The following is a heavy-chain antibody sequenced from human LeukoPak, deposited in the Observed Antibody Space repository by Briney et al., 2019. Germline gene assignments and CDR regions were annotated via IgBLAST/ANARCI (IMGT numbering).Heavy chain of an antibody. V-gene: IGHV4-30-2*01. J-gene: IGHJ5*02. Sequence: SQTLSLTCAVSGGSISSGGYSWSWIRQPPGKGLEWIGYIYHSGSTYYNPSLKSRVTISVDRSKNQFSLKLSSVTAADTAVYYCARAPYRGVNWFDPWGQGTLVTVSS. CDR3: ARAPYRGVNWFDP. D-gene: IGHD2-21*01. CDR1: GGSISSGGYS. CDR2: IYHSGST.